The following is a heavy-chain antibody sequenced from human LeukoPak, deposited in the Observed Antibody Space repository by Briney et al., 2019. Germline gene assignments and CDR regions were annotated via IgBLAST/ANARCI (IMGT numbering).Heavy chain of an antibody. CDR2: IYYSGST. CDR3: ATYLPPV. J-gene: IGHJ3*01. V-gene: IGHV4-59*01. Sequence: SETLSLTCTVSAGSISSYYWSWIRQPPGKGLEWIGYIYYSGSTNYNPSLKSRVTISVDTSKNQFSLKLSSVTVADAAVYYCATYLPPVWGQGTMVTVSS. CDR1: AGSISSYY.